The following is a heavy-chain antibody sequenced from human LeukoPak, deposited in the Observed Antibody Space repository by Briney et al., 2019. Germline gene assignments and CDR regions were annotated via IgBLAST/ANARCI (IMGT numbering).Heavy chain of an antibody. J-gene: IGHJ3*02. CDR1: GFTFSSST. D-gene: IGHD3-22*01. CDR3: ARGSTYYYDSSGYYPDAFDI. Sequence: GGSQRLSCAASGFTFSSSTMNWVRQAPGKGLEWVSYITASSSTEYYADSVKGRFTISRDNAKNSLYLQMNSLRAEDTAVYYCARGSTYYYDSSGYYPDAFDIWGQGTMVTVSS. CDR2: ITASSSTE. V-gene: IGHV3-48*04.